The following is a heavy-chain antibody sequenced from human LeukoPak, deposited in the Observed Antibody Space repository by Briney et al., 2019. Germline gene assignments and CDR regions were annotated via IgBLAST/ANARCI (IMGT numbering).Heavy chain of an antibody. CDR3: ARDGIEGFDY. D-gene: IGHD1-26*01. CDR2: ISSNGGST. Sequence: HPGGSLRLSCAASGFTFSSYAMHWVRQAPGKGLEYVSAISSNGGSTYYANSVKGRFTISRDNSKNTVYVQMGSLRSEDTAVYYCARDGIEGFDYWGQGTLVTVSS. J-gene: IGHJ4*02. CDR1: GFTFSSYA. V-gene: IGHV3-64*01.